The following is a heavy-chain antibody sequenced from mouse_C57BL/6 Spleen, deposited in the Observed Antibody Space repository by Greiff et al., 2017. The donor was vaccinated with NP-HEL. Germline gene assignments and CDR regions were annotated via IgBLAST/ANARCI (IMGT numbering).Heavy chain of an antibody. CDR1: GYAFSSSW. V-gene: IGHV1-82*01. CDR2: IYPGDGDT. D-gene: IGHD2-1*01. J-gene: IGHJ3*01. Sequence: VKLMESGPELVKPGASVKISCKASGYAFSSSWMNWVKQRPGKGLEWIGRIYPGDGDTNYNGKFKGKATLTADKSSSTAYMQLSSLTSEDSAVYFCASYGNYGYWGQGTLVTVSA. CDR3: ASYGNYGY.